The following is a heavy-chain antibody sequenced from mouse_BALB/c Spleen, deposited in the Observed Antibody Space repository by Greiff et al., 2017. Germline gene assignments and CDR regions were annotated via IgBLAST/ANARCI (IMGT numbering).Heavy chain of an antibody. Sequence: VQLVESGPSLVQPSQSLSITCTVSGFSLTSYGVHWVRQSPGKGLEWLGVIWRGGSTDYNAAFMSRLSITKDNSKSQVFFKMNSLQADDTAIYYCAKIGITSYFDVWGAGTTVTVSS. V-gene: IGHV2-5-1*01. CDR1: GFSLTSYG. CDR2: IWRGGST. J-gene: IGHJ1*01. D-gene: IGHD1-1*01. CDR3: AKIGITSYFDV.